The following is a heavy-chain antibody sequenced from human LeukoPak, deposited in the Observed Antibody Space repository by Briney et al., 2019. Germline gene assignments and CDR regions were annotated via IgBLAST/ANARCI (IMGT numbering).Heavy chain of an antibody. CDR2: INPNSGDT. CDR1: GYTFTGYY. Sequence: ASVKVSCKASGYTFTGYYMHWVRQAPGQGLEWMGWINPNSGDTNFAQKFQGRVTTTRDTSISTVYMELSRLRSDDTAVYYCARDGTFDIWGQGTMVTVSS. V-gene: IGHV1-2*02. CDR3: ARDGTFDI. J-gene: IGHJ3*02.